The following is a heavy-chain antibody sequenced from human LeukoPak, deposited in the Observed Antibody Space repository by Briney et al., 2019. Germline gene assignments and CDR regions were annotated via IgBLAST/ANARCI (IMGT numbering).Heavy chain of an antibody. CDR2: ICSSGSTI. J-gene: IGHJ4*02. CDR1: GFTFSDYY. V-gene: IGHV3-11*01. D-gene: IGHD3-22*01. Sequence: GGAPRLSLAAPGFTFSDYYMSGIRQAPGEGGGWGSYICSSGSTIYYADSVKGRFTISRDNAKNSLYLQMNSLRAEDTAVYYCARVDNYYDSSGYFSDYWGQGTLVTVSS. CDR3: ARVDNYYDSSGYFSDY.